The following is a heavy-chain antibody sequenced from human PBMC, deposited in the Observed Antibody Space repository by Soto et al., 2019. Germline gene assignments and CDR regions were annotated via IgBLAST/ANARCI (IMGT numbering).Heavy chain of an antibody. CDR1: GCSISTSSYY. D-gene: IGHD3-22*01. J-gene: IGHJ4*02. V-gene: IGHV4-39*01. CDR3: ARDYDSSGDY. Sequence: QLQLQESGPGLVKPSETLSLTCTVSGCSISTSSYYWGWIRKPPGKGLEWIGSIYYSGSTYYNPALKSLVTRSVDTSKNQFSLKLSSLTAADTAVYYCARDYDSSGDYWGQGTLVTVSS. CDR2: IYYSGST.